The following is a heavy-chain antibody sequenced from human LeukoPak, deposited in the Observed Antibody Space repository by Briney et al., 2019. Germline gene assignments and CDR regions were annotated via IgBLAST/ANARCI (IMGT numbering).Heavy chain of an antibody. CDR3: ARRGELLQIFDY. D-gene: IGHD1-26*01. J-gene: IGHJ4*02. CDR1: GGSISSYY. V-gene: IGHV4-59*01. CDR2: IYYSGST. Sequence: SETLSLTCTVSGGSISSYYWNWIRQPPGKGLEWIGYIYYSGSTNYNPSLKSRVTISVDTSKNQFSLKLSSVTAADTAVYYCARRGELLQIFDYWGQGTLVTVSS.